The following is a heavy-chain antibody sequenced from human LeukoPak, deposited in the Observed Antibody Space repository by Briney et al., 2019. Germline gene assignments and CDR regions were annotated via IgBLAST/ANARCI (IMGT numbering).Heavy chain of an antibody. D-gene: IGHD1-26*01. V-gene: IGHV3-53*01. CDR3: ARERGRGRDSPWFDY. CDR1: GFTVSSNY. CDR2: IYSGGST. Sequence: HPGGSLRLSCAASGFTVSSNYMSWVRQAPGKGLEWVSVIYSGGSTYYADSVKGRFTISRDNSKNTLYLQMNSLRAEDTAVYYCARERGRGRDSPWFDYWGQGTLVTVSS. J-gene: IGHJ4*02.